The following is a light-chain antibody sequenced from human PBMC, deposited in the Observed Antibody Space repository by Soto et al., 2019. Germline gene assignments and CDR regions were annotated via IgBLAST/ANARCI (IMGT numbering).Light chain of an antibody. J-gene: IGLJ2*01. CDR1: SSDVGAYNS. V-gene: IGLV2-14*01. CDR3: SSYTGSGNV. CDR2: EVT. Sequence: QPVLTQPASVSGSPGQSITISCTGTSSDVGAYNSVSWFQHHPGRAPKLMIYEVTNRPSGVSNRFSGSKSGNTASLTISGLQAEDEADYYCSSYTGSGNVFGGGTKLTVL.